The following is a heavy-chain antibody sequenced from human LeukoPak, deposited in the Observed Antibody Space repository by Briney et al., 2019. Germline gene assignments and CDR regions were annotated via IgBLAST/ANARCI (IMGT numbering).Heavy chain of an antibody. CDR1: GDSISNNTYY. J-gene: IGHJ6*03. D-gene: IGHD1-26*01. V-gene: IGHV4-39*07. CDR2: IYYSGST. CDR3: ARGVGATLRYYYCYMTS. Sequence: SETLSLTCTVSGDSISNNTYYWGWFRQPPGKGLEWIGSIYYSGSTYYNPSLKSRVTISVDTSKNQFSLKLSSVTAADTAVYYCARGVGATLRYYYCYMTSGAKGPRSPSP.